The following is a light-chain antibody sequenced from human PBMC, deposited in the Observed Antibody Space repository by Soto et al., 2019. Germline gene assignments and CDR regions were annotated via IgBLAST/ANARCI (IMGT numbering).Light chain of an antibody. Sequence: QSALTQPASVSGSPGQSITISCTGTSSDVGDYDFVSWYQQHPGKAPKLVSYAVSNRPSGVSNRFSASKSGNTASLTISGLQAEDEADYYCSSYTSGSTYVFGSGTKVTVL. CDR2: AVS. CDR1: SSDVGDYDF. CDR3: SSYTSGSTYV. V-gene: IGLV2-14*03. J-gene: IGLJ1*01.